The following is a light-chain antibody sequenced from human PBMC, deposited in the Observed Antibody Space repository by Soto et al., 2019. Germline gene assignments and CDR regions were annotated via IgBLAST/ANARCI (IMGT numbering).Light chain of an antibody. CDR1: RSDVGAYNY. J-gene: IGLJ1*01. Sequence: QSALTQPPSVSGSPGQSIASSCTGTRSDVGAYNYVSWYQQHPGKAPKLMISEVTNRPSGVSDRFSGSKSGNTASLTISGLQAEDEADYYCSSFTSRFTFVFGTGTKVTVL. CDR2: EVT. V-gene: IGLV2-14*01. CDR3: SSFTSRFTFV.